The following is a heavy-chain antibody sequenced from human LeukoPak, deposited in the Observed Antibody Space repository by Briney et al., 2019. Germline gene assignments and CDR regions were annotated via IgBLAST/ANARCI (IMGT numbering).Heavy chain of an antibody. CDR3: ARGPPVDY. Sequence: SETLSLTCTVSGGSISSYYWSWIRQPPGKGLEWIGYIYHSGSTNYNPSLKSRVTISVDTSKNQFSLKLSSVTAADTAVYYCARGPPVDYWGQGTLVTVSS. V-gene: IGHV4-59*01. J-gene: IGHJ4*02. CDR2: IYHSGST. CDR1: GGSISSYY.